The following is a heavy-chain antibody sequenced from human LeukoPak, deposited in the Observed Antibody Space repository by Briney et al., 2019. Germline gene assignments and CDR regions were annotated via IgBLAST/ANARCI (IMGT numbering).Heavy chain of an antibody. D-gene: IGHD5-24*01. J-gene: IGHJ4*02. CDR3: ARGERWLQLATFDY. CDR1: GGSFSGYY. V-gene: IGHV4-34*01. CDR2: INHSGST. Sequence: SETLSPTCAVYGGSFSGYYWSWIRQPPGKGLEWIGEINHSGSTNYNPSLKSRVTISVDTSKNQFSLKLSSVTAADTAVYYCARGERWLQLATFDYWGQGTLVTVSS.